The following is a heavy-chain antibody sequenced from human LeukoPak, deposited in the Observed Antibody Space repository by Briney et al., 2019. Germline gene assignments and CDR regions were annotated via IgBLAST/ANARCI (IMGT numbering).Heavy chain of an antibody. V-gene: IGHV3-74*01. D-gene: IGHD3-22*01. CDR3: ARDPPITMIEDYYYGMDV. CDR2: INSDGSST. CDR1: GFTFSSYW. J-gene: IGHJ6*02. Sequence: GGSLRLSCAASGFTFSSYWMHWVRQAPGKGLVWVSRINSDGSSTSYADSVKGRFTISRDNAKNTLYLQMNSLRAEDTAVYYCARDPPITMIEDYYYGMDVWGQGTTVTVSS.